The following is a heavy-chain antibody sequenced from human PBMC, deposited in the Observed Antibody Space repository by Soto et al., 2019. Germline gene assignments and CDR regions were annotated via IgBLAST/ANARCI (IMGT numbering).Heavy chain of an antibody. Sequence: QVQLQESGPGLVKPSQTLSLTCSVSGDSISGGDYYWSWIRQPPGEALEWIGHIHYSGSTYYNASLKSRLTISLDTSKNEFALNLSSVTAADTAVYYCARDQRALRYFDYWGQGNLVTVSS. CDR3: ARDQRALRYFDY. CDR1: GDSISGGDYY. CDR2: IHYSGST. J-gene: IGHJ4*02. V-gene: IGHV4-30-4*01.